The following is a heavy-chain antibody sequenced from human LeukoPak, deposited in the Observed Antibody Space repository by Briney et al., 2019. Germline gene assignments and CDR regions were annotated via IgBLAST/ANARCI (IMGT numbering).Heavy chain of an antibody. CDR2: IYTSGST. V-gene: IGHV4-61*02. CDR1: GGSISSGSYY. CDR3: ARHRVRYRNAFDI. Sequence: NPSQTLSLTCTVSGGSISSGSYYWSWIRQPAGKGLEWIGRIYTSGSTNYNPSLKSRVTISVDKSKNQFSLKLSSVTAADTAVYYCARHRVRYRNAFDIWGQGTMVTVSS. D-gene: IGHD4-11*01. J-gene: IGHJ3*02.